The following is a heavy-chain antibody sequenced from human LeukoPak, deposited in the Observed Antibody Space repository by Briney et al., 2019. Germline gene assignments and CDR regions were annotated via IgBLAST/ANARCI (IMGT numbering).Heavy chain of an antibody. CDR1: GYTFTGYY. Sequence: ASVKVSCKASGYTFTGYYMHWVRQAPGQGLEWMGWINPNSGGTNYAQKFRGRVTVTRDTSISTAYMELSRLRSDDTAVYYCLVWIAVAEYRYDYWGQGTLVTVSS. CDR3: LVWIAVAEYRYDY. J-gene: IGHJ4*02. D-gene: IGHD6-19*01. CDR2: INPNSGGT. V-gene: IGHV1-2*02.